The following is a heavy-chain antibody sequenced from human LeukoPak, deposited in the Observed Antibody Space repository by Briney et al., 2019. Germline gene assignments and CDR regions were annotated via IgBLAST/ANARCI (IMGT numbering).Heavy chain of an antibody. J-gene: IGHJ5*02. V-gene: IGHV4-34*01. Sequence: SETLSLTCAVYGGSFSGYYWSWIRQPPGKGLEWIGEINHSGSTNYNPSLKSRDTISVDTSKNQFSLKLSSVTAADTAVYYCARGLRSYDFWSGYLNWFDPWGQGTPVTVSS. CDR3: ARGLRSYDFWSGYLNWFDP. D-gene: IGHD3-3*01. CDR2: INHSGST. CDR1: GGSFSGYY.